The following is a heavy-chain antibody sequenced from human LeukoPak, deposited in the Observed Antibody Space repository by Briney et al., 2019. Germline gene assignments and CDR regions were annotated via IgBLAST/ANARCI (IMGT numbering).Heavy chain of an antibody. CDR3: AKDLVSQRGVGSSEKVDY. V-gene: IGHV3-23*01. Sequence: GGSLRLSCAASGVTFSSYAISWVRQAPGKGLEWVWASSGSGGSTYYADSVKGRFTISRDNSKNTLYLQMNSLRAEDTAVYYCAKDLVSQRGVGSSEKVDYWGQGTLVTVSS. CDR1: GVTFSSYA. J-gene: IGHJ4*02. CDR2: SSGSGGST. D-gene: IGHD3-10*01.